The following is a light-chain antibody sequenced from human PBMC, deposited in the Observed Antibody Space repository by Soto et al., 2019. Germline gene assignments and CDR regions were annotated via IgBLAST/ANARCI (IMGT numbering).Light chain of an antibody. CDR1: SSDVGGYNY. J-gene: IGLJ3*02. CDR2: GVS. V-gene: IGLV2-14*01. Sequence: QSVLTQPASVSGSPGQSITISCTGTSSDVGGYNYVSWYQQHPGKAPKLMIYGVSNRPSGVSNRFSGSKSGNTASLTISGLQAEDGGDYYCSSYSSSSSLRVFGGGTKLPGL. CDR3: SSYSSSSSLRV.